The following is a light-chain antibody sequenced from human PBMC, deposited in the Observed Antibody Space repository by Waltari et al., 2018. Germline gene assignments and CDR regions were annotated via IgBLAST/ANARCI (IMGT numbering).Light chain of an antibody. CDR1: QSVSHY. CDR3: QQSFNVPT. V-gene: IGKV1-39*01. Sequence: DIQLTQSPSSLSASVGDRVTITCRASQSVSHYLSWYQQKPGRAPVLLIYAASSLQIGVPSRFRGSGSGTDFTLTISSLQPDDFASYFCQQSFNVPTFGPGTRVEVK. CDR2: AAS. J-gene: IGKJ1*01.